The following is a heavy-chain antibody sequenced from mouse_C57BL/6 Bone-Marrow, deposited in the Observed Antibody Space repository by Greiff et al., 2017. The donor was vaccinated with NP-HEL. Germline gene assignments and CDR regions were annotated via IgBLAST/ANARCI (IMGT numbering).Heavy chain of an antibody. CDR2: IDPANGNT. D-gene: IGHD2-3*01. J-gene: IGHJ1*03. CDR3: ARLWLLPWYFDV. V-gene: IGHV14-3*01. Sequence: VQLKQSVAELVRPGASVKLSCTASGFNIKNTYMHWVKQRPEQGLEWIGRIDPANGNTKYAPKFQGQATITADTSSNTAYLQLSSLTSEDTAIYYGARLWLLPWYFDVWGTGTTVTVSS. CDR1: GFNIKNTY.